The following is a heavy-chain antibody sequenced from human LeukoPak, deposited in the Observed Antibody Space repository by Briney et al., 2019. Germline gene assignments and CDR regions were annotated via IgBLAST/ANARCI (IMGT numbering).Heavy chain of an antibody. J-gene: IGHJ5*02. CDR1: GGSFSGYY. D-gene: IGHD6-13*01. Sequence: PSETLSLTCAVYGGSFSGYYWSWIRQPPGKGLEWIGEINHSGSTNYNPSLKSRVTISVDTSKNQFSLKLSSVTAADTAVYYCARGGRLAAAGRYNWFDPWGQGTLVTVSS. V-gene: IGHV4-34*01. CDR3: ARGGRLAAAGRYNWFDP. CDR2: INHSGST.